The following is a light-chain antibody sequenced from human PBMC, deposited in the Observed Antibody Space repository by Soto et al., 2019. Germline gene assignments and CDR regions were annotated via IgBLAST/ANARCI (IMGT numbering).Light chain of an antibody. V-gene: IGKV1-5*01. J-gene: IGKJ1*01. Sequence: DIQMTQSPSTLSASVGDRVTITCRASQTISTWLAWYQQKPGKAPKLLIFDVSSLESGVPSRFSGSGSGTDFSLTISSLQPEDFATYYCQQTYTSPRTFGQGTKVDIK. CDR3: QQTYTSPRT. CDR2: DVS. CDR1: QTISTW.